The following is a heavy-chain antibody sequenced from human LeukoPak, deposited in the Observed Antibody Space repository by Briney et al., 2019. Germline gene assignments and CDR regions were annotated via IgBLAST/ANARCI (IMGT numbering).Heavy chain of an antibody. CDR2: IYHSGST. CDR1: GYSISSGYY. Sequence: PSETLSLTCAVSGYSISSGYYWGWIRQPPGQGLEWIGSIYHSGSTYYNPSLKSRVTMSVDTSKNQFSLKLSSVTAADTAVYYCARRKGDTYYYDSSGYRYYFDYWGQGTLVTVSS. D-gene: IGHD3-22*01. CDR3: ARRKGDTYYYDSSGYRYYFDY. J-gene: IGHJ4*02. V-gene: IGHV4-38-2*01.